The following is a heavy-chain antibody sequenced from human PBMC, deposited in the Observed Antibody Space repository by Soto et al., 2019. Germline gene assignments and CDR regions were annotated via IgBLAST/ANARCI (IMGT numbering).Heavy chain of an antibody. J-gene: IGHJ5*02. V-gene: IGHV3-21*02. D-gene: IGHD3-10*01. Sequence: EVQLVESGGGLAKPGQSLRRSCTASGFNFSAYGMSWVRQAPGKGLEGVSSITFSSLYIYYAESVRGRFVISRDDSKNSLFLQMDCLETYDTAFYYCARSGDVAVGWFDAWVQGTQVTVS. CDR3: ARSGDVAVGWFDA. CDR1: GFNFSAYG. CDR2: ITFSSLYI.